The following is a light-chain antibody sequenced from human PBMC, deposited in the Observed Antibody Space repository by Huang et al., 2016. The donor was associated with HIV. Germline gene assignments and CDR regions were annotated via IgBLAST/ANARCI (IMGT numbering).Light chain of an antibody. V-gene: IGKV1-5*03. Sequence: IQLTQSPSTLSASVGDRVTITCRARQRISRWLAWYQQKPGKAPQLLIYEASSLASGVPSRFSGSGSETEFTLTISTLQPDDSATYYCQQYNLYSFTFGQGTKLEIK. CDR1: QRISRW. CDR2: EAS. J-gene: IGKJ2*01. CDR3: QQYNLYSFT.